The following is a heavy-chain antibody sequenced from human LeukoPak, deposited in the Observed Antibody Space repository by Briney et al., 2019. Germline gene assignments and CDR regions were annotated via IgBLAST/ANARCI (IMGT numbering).Heavy chain of an antibody. CDR3: AKARVRGVITPPFDY. J-gene: IGHJ4*02. Sequence: SETLSLTCTVSGYSISSGYYWGWIRQPPGKGLEWIGSIYHSGSTYYNPSLKSRVIISVDTSKNQFSLKLSSVTAADTAVYYCAKARVRGVITPPFDYWGQGTLVTVSS. CDR1: GYSISSGYY. CDR2: IYHSGST. D-gene: IGHD3-10*01. V-gene: IGHV4-38-2*02.